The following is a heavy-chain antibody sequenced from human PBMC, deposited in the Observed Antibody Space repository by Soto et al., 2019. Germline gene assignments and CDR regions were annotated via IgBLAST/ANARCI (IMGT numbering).Heavy chain of an antibody. Sequence: QVQLVQSGAEVRKPGASVKVSCKASGYTFSSHGIIWVRQAPGQGLEWMGWISGDKGNAKYAQRFQGRVTMTPDTSTSTVYMDLRSLGSDDSAVYYCAREGSYGWYDCWGQGTLVTVSS. V-gene: IGHV1-18*01. J-gene: IGHJ5*01. CDR2: ISGDKGNA. D-gene: IGHD2-15*01. CDR3: AREGSYGWYDC. CDR1: GYTFSSHG.